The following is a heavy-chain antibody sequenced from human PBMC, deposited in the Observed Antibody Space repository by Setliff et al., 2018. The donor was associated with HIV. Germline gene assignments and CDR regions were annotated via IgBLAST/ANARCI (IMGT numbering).Heavy chain of an antibody. Sequence: PSETLSLTCAVSGGSISSNKWWSWVRQPPGKGLEWIGEINYSGDTTYNPSLKSRVNMFIDTSKKQFSLKVASVTAADTAVYYCVRQHGDYAFGSWGQGTLVTVSS. V-gene: IGHV4-4*02. CDR1: GGSISSNKW. J-gene: IGHJ5*01. CDR2: INYSGDT. D-gene: IGHD4-17*01. CDR3: VRQHGDYAFGS.